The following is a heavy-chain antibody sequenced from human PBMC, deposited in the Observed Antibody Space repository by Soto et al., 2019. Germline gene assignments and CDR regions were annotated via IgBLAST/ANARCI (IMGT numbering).Heavy chain of an antibody. CDR3: ARSPLSLLTRDYMDV. CDR1: GFTVSSNY. V-gene: IGHV3-53*04. CDR2: IYSGGST. Sequence: GGSLRLSCAASGFTVSSNYMSWVRQAPGKGLEWVSVIYSGGSTYYADSVKGRFTISRHNSKNTLYLQMNSLRAEDTAVYYCARSPLSLLTRDYMDVRGKGTTVTVS. J-gene: IGHJ6*03.